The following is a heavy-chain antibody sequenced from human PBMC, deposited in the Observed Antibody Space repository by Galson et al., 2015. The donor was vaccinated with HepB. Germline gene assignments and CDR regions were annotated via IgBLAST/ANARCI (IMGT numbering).Heavy chain of an antibody. CDR3: ARSSGGWLPLGY. V-gene: IGHV1-18*01. D-gene: IGHD5-12*01. CDR2: ISANNRNT. Sequence: SVKVSCKASGYSFTSYAISWVRQAPGKGLEWMGWISANNRNTDYAQKLQGRVTMTTDTSTSTAYMELRSLTSDDTAMYFCARSSGGWLPLGYWGQGTLVTVSS. J-gene: IGHJ4*02. CDR1: GYSFTSYA.